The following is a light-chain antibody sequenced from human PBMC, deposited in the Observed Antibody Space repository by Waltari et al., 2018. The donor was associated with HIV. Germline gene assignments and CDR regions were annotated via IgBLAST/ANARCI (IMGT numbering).Light chain of an antibody. J-gene: IGKJ2*01. CDR3: MQALQTPSYT. V-gene: IGKV2-28*01. Sequence: DIVMTQSPLSLPVTPGEPASISCRSSQSLLHSNGYNYLDWYLQKPGQSPQLLIYLGSNRASGVADRFSGSGSGTDCTLKISRVEAEDVGVYYCMQALQTPSYTFGQGTKLEIK. CDR2: LGS. CDR1: QSLLHSNGYNY.